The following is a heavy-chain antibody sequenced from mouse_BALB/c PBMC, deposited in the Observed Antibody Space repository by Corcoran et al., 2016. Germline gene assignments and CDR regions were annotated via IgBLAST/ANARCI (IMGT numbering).Heavy chain of an antibody. CDR2: ILPGSGST. Sequence: QVQLQQSGAELMKPGASVKISCKATGYTFSSYWIEWVKQRPGHGLEWIGEILPGSGSTNYNEKFKGKATFTADTSSNTAYMQLSSLTSEDSAVYHCARRWDEFAMDYWGQGTSVTVSS. CDR3: ARRWDEFAMDY. CDR1: GYTFSSYW. V-gene: IGHV1-9*01. D-gene: IGHD4-1*01. J-gene: IGHJ4*01.